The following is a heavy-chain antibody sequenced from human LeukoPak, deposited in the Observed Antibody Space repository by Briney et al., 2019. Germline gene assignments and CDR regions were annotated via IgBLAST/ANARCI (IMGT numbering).Heavy chain of an antibody. CDR2: LPPDELGI. V-gene: IGHV3-74*01. CDR1: GFTFTNYW. D-gene: IGHD6-6*01. Sequence: GGSLRPSCAASGFTFTNYWMHWVRQAPGMGLVWVSRLPPDELGIIYADSVKGRLTVSRDNAKNTVYLQMNNLRVDDTAMYYCVGTIASRGSEYWGQGALVTVSS. J-gene: IGHJ4*02. CDR3: VGTIASRGSEY.